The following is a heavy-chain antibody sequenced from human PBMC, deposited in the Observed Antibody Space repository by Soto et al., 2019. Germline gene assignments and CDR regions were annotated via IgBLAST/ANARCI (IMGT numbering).Heavy chain of an antibody. D-gene: IGHD2-15*01. CDR1: GFTFRNAW. CDR3: TPAPWSSGNPHNLFDP. V-gene: IGHV3-15*01. Sequence: EVQLVDSGGGLVKPGGSLRLSCAASGFTFRNAWMSWVRQVPGKGLEWVGHIKSKTDGETTDYAAPVKGRFTISRDDSKNTLFLQMNRLKSEETAVYYCTPAPWSSGNPHNLFDPWGQGTLVTVSS. CDR2: IKSKTDGETT. J-gene: IGHJ5*02.